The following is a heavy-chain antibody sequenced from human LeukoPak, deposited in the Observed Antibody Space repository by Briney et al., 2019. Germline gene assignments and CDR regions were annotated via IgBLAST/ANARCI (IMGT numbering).Heavy chain of an antibody. CDR2: IYYSGST. D-gene: IGHD2-15*01. CDR3: ARYQGYCSGGSCYHYFDY. V-gene: IGHV4-39*01. J-gene: IGHJ4*02. Sequence: PSETLSLTCTVSGGSISSSSYYWGWIRQPPGKGLEWIGSIYYSGSTYYNPSLKSRATISVDTSKNQFSLKLSSVTAADTAVYYCARYQGYCSGGSCYHYFDYWGQGTLVTVSS. CDR1: GGSISSSSYY.